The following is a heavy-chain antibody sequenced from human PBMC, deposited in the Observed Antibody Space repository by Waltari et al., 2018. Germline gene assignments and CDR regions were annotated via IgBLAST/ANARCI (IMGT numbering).Heavy chain of an antibody. CDR3: ARGGAS. D-gene: IGHD1-26*01. J-gene: IGHJ5*02. V-gene: IGHV3-7*01. CDR1: GFSFRPYW. Sequence: EVQLVESGGGLVQPGGSLRLSCAASGFSFRPYWMNWVRQAPGKGLEWVANIKQDGTEKYYVDSVRGRFTISRDNAKNSVYLQMNSLRDEDTAVYYCARGGASWGQGTLVTVSS. CDR2: IKQDGTEK.